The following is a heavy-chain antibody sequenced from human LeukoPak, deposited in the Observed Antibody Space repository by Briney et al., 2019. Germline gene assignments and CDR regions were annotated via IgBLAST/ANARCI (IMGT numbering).Heavy chain of an antibody. CDR2: ISAYNGNT. V-gene: IGHV1-18*01. Sequence: ASVKVSCKASGYTFTSYGISWVRQAPGQGLEWMGWISAYNGNTNYAQKLQGRVTMTTDTSTSTAYMELRSLRSEDTAVYYCARAPRSWSGYHGPFDYWGQGTLVTVSS. D-gene: IGHD3-3*01. CDR1: GYTFTSYG. J-gene: IGHJ4*02. CDR3: ARAPRSWSGYHGPFDY.